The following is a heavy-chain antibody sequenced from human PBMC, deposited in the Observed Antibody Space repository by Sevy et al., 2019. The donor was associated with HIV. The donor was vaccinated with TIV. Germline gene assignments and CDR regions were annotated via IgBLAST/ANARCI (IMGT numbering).Heavy chain of an antibody. Sequence: SETLSLTCTVSGGSIRPYYWNWIRQPPGKGLEWIGYIYYSGSTKYNPSLKSRVTISVDTSKNQFSVKLRSVTGADTVVYYCARGGGLTDYGMDVWGQGTTVTVSS. D-gene: IGHD3-16*01. V-gene: IGHV4-59*01. J-gene: IGHJ6*02. CDR1: GGSIRPYY. CDR3: ARGGGLTDYGMDV. CDR2: IYYSGST.